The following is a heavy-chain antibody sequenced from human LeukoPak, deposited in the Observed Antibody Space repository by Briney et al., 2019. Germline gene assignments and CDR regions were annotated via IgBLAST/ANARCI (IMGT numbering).Heavy chain of an antibody. CDR1: GFTFSSYT. Sequence: QPGGSLRLSCAASGFTFSSYTMIWVRQVPGKGLEWVSYISSSGSTIYYADSVKGRFTISRDNAKNSLYLEMNSLRAEDTAVYYCARDHSSRVAPGWFDPWGQGTLVTVSS. D-gene: IGHD2-15*01. V-gene: IGHV3-48*04. CDR3: ARDHSSRVAPGWFDP. J-gene: IGHJ5*02. CDR2: ISSSGSTI.